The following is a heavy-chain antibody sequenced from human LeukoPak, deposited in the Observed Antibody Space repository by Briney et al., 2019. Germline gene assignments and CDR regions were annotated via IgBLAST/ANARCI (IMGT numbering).Heavy chain of an antibody. J-gene: IGHJ6*03. CDR3: ARVSGMYSSSWPRLRPNNKNYYYYMDV. CDR1: GFTFSSYS. V-gene: IGHV3-48*01. D-gene: IGHD6-13*01. Sequence: GGSLRLSCAASGFTFSSYSMNWVRQAPGKGLEWVSYISSSSSTIYYADSVKGRFTISRDNAKNSLYLQMNSLRAEDTAVYYCARVSGMYSSSWPRLRPNNKNYYYYMDVWGKGTTVTVFS. CDR2: ISSSSSTI.